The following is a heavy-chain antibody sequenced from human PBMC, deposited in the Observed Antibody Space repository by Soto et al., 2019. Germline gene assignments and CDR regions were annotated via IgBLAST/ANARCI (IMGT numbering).Heavy chain of an antibody. V-gene: IGHV4-30-2*01. D-gene: IGHD3-3*01. CDR2: NYHSGST. Sequence: PSETLSLTCAVSGGSISSGGYSWSWIRQPPGKGLEWIGYNYHSGSTYYNPSLKSRVTISVDRSKNQFSLKLSSVTAADKAVYYCASYYDFWSGNWSDPRGQGTLVTVSS. J-gene: IGHJ5*02. CDR3: ASYYDFWSGNWSDP. CDR1: GGSISSGGYS.